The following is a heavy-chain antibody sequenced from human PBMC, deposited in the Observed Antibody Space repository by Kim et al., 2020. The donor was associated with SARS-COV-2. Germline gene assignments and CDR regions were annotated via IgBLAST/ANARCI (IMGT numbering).Heavy chain of an antibody. Sequence: GGSLRLSCAASGFTFSNAWMSWVRQAPGKGLEWVGRIKSKTDGGTTDYAAPVKGRFTISRDDSKNTLYLQMNSLKTEDTAVYYCTTDPTASYDILTGAGYWGQGTLVTVSS. D-gene: IGHD3-9*01. CDR1: GFTFSNAW. CDR2: IKSKTDGGTT. V-gene: IGHV3-15*01. CDR3: TTDPTASYDILTGAGY. J-gene: IGHJ4*02.